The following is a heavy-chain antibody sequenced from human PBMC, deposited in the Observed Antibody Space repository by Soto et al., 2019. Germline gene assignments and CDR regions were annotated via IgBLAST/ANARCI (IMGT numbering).Heavy chain of an antibody. CDR3: VKGAWLDY. CDR2: ISSSGAST. J-gene: IGHJ4*02. V-gene: IGHV3-23*01. Sequence: GGSLRLSCAASGFAFSNYSMSWVRQAPGKELEWVSTISSSGASTDYADSVKGRFTISRDNSKNTLYLQMSGLSAEDTALYYCVKGAWLDYWGQGTLVTVSS. CDR1: GFAFSNYS.